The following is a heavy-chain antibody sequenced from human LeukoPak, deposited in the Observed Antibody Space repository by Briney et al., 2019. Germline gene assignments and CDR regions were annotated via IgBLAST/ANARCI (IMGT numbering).Heavy chain of an antibody. V-gene: IGHV3-23*01. Sequence: GGSLRLSCAASGFTFSSYAMSWVRQAPGKGLEWVSAISGSGGITSYADSVKGRFTISRDNSKNTLYLQMNSLRAEDTAVYYCAKDPGEWLASYYFDYWGQGTLVTVSS. J-gene: IGHJ4*02. CDR3: AKDPGEWLASYYFDY. CDR1: GFTFSSYA. D-gene: IGHD6-19*01. CDR2: ISGSGGIT.